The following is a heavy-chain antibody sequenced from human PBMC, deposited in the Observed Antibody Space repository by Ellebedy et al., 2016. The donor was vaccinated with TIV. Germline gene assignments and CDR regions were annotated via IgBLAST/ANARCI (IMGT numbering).Heavy chain of an antibody. J-gene: IGHJ3*02. CDR2: IYPGDSNI. CDR3: ARPKGVYQYGAGSVWDAFDT. Sequence: PGGSLRLSCKGSGYRFTSYWIGWVRQMPGKGLEWMGIIYPGDSNIRYSPSFQGQVTISVDKSISTAYLQWSSLKASDTAMYYCARPKGVYQYGAGSVWDAFDTWGRGTMVTVSS. D-gene: IGHD3-10*01. CDR1: GYRFTSYW. V-gene: IGHV5-51*01.